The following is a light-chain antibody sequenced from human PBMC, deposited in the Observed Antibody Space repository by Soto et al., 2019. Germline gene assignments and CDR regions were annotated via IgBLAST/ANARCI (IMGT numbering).Light chain of an antibody. CDR1: SSAVGSYNL. Sequence: QSVLTQPASVSGSPGQSITISCTGTSSAVGSYNLVSWYQQHPGKAPKLMISEVTKRPSGVSKRFSGSKSGNTASLTISGLQAEDESDYYCCSYAGSNTWVFGGGTKLTVL. CDR3: CSYAGSNTWV. V-gene: IGLV2-23*02. CDR2: EVT. J-gene: IGLJ3*02.